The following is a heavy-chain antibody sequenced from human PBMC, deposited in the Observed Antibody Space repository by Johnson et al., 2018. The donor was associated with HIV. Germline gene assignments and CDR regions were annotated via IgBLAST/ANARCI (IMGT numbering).Heavy chain of an antibody. Sequence: QLVESGGGLVKPGGSLRLSCVASGFTFSDYYMTWVRQAPGQGLEWVANIKQDGSEKYYVDSVKGRFTISSDNSKNSLYLQMNSLRAEDTAVYYCARDTTSGLDGSSWDSAFDIWGQGTMVTVSS. CDR3: ARDTTSGLDGSSWDSAFDI. CDR1: GFTFSDYY. CDR2: IKQDGSEK. V-gene: IGHV3-7*01. D-gene: IGHD6-13*01. J-gene: IGHJ3*02.